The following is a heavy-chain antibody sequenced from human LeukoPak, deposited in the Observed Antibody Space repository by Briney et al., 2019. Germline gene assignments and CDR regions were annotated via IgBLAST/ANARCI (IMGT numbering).Heavy chain of an antibody. CDR2: ISYDGSNK. V-gene: IGHV3-30*04. J-gene: IGHJ4*02. D-gene: IGHD2-8*01. CDR1: GFTFSSYA. CDR3: ARGDRYCTNGVCYGMVY. Sequence: GGSLRLSCAASGFTFSSYAMHWVRQAPGKGLEWMAVISYDGSNKYYTHYVKGRFTISRDNSKNTLYLQMNSLRAEDTAVYYCARGDRYCTNGVCYGMVYWGQGTLVTVSS.